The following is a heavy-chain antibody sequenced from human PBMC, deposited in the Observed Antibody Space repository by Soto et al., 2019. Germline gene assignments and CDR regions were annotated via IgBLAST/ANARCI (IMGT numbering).Heavy chain of an antibody. D-gene: IGHD1-7*01. Sequence: QVQLVESGGGVVQPGRSLRLSCAASGFTFSSYGMHWVRQAPGKGLEWVAVISYDGSNKDYAESVKGRFTNSRDNSKNTLSLQMNSLRAEDTAVYYCAKLRSAGTAHYYYYGMDVWGQGTTVTVSS. J-gene: IGHJ6*02. V-gene: IGHV3-30*18. CDR2: ISYDGSNK. CDR1: GFTFSSYG. CDR3: AKLRSAGTAHYYYYGMDV.